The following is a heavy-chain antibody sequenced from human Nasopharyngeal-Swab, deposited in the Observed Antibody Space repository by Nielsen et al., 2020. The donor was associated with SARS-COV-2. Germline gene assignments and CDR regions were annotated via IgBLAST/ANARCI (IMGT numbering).Heavy chain of an antibody. Sequence: LRLSCTVSGGSISSGGYYWSWIRQHPGKGLEWIGYIYYSGSTYYNPSLKSRVTISVDTSKNQFSLKLNSVTAADTAAHYCARERASWTVAGGYFDLWGRGTLVTVSS. V-gene: IGHV4-31*03. J-gene: IGHJ2*01. CDR3: ARERASWTVAGGYFDL. D-gene: IGHD4-23*01. CDR1: GGSISSGGYY. CDR2: IYYSGST.